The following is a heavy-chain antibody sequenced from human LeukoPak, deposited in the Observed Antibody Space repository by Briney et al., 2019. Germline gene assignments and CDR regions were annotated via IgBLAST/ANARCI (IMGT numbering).Heavy chain of an antibody. Sequence: GGSLRLSCAASGFNFSSYGMHWVRQAPGKGLEWVAVIWYDGSNKYYGDFVKGRFTISRDNAKNSLYLQMNSLRAEDTAVYYCARDGDIVPFDYWGQGTLVTVSS. D-gene: IGHD5-12*01. CDR3: ARDGDIVPFDY. V-gene: IGHV3-33*01. CDR1: GFNFSSYG. J-gene: IGHJ4*02. CDR2: IWYDGSNK.